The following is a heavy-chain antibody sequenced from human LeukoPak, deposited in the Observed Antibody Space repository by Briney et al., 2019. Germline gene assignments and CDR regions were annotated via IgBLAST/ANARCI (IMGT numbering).Heavy chain of an antibody. CDR3: ARAGYPMVPSDYYYYYYMDV. Sequence: GASVKVSCKASGYTFTSYGISWVRQAPGQGLEWMGWISAYNGNTNYAQKLQGRVTMTTDTSTSTAYMELRSLRSDDTAVYYCARAGYPMVPSDYYYYYYMDVWGKGTTVTVSS. V-gene: IGHV1-18*01. CDR2: ISAYNGNT. CDR1: GYTFTSYG. D-gene: IGHD3-10*01. J-gene: IGHJ6*03.